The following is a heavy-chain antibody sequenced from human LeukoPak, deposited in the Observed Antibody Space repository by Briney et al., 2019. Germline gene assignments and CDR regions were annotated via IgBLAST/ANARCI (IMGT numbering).Heavy chain of an antibody. J-gene: IGHJ2*01. V-gene: IGHV4-59*07. Sequence: SDTLSLTCTVSGGSISSYYWSWIRQPPGKGLEWIGYIYYSGSTNYNPSLKSRVTISVDTSKNQFSLKLSSVTAADTAVYYCARLGATQYWYFDLWGRGTLVTVSS. CDR1: GGSISSYY. CDR3: ARLGATQYWYFDL. CDR2: IYYSGST. D-gene: IGHD1-26*01.